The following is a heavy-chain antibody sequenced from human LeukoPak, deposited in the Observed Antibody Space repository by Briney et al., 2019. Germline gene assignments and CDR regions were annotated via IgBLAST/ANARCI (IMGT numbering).Heavy chain of an antibody. J-gene: IGHJ4*02. CDR3: ARGFYTPDY. CDR2: ISTGSTTI. CDR1: GFTFRSYG. V-gene: IGHV3-48*01. Sequence: GGSLRLSCAVSGFTFRSYGMNWVRQAPGKGLEWVSYISTGSTTISYADSVKGRFTISRDNAKSSLYLEMNSLRAEDTAMYYYARGFYTPDYWGQGTLVTVSS.